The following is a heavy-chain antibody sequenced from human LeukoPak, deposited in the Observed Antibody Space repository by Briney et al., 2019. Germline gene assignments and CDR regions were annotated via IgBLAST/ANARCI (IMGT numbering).Heavy chain of an antibody. CDR2: ISGSGGST. J-gene: IGHJ4*02. CDR1: GFTFSSYA. Sequence: GGSLRLSCAASGFTFSSYAISWVGQAPGKGLDGFSPISGSGGSTYYADSVKGRFTISRDNSKNTLYLQMNSLRAEDTAVYYCAKEKLGDTAMVFDYWGQGTLVTVSS. D-gene: IGHD5-18*01. V-gene: IGHV3-23*01. CDR3: AKEKLGDTAMVFDY.